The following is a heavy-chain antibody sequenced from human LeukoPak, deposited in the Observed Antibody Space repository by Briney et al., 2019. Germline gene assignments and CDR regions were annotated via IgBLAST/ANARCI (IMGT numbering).Heavy chain of an antibody. CDR3: ARDPWDLSSGWPFDY. J-gene: IGHJ4*02. CDR1: GYTFTSYG. CDR2: IIPILGIA. D-gene: IGHD6-19*01. V-gene: IGHV1-69*04. Sequence: ASVKVSCKASGYTFTSYGISWVRQAPGQGLEWMGRIIPILGIANYAQKFQGRVTITADKSTSTAYMELSSLRSEDTAVYYCARDPWDLSSGWPFDYWGQGTLVTVSS.